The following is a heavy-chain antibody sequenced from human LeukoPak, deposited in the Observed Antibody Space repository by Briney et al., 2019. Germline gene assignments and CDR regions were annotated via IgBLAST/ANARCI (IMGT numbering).Heavy chain of an antibody. D-gene: IGHD3-10*01. CDR3: ARSGGAMVRGVIGY. J-gene: IGHJ4*02. V-gene: IGHV4-34*01. CDR1: GGSFSGYY. Sequence: SETLSLTCAAYGGSFSGYYWSWIRQPPGKGLEWIGEINHSGSTNYNPSLKSRVTISVDTSKNQYSLKLSSVTAADTAVYYCARSGGAMVRGVIGYWGQGTLVTVSS. CDR2: INHSGST.